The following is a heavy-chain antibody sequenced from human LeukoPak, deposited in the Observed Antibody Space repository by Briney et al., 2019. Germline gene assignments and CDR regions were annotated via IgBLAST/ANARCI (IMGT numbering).Heavy chain of an antibody. Sequence: GASVKVSCKASGYTFIGYYMHWVRQAPGQGLEWMGWINPNSGGTKYAQKFQGRVTMTRDTSISTGYMKLSRLRSDDTAVYYCARVTGMEDQLLYDALDIWGQGTMVTVSS. CDR3: ARVTGMEDQLLYDALDI. CDR1: GYTFIGYY. CDR2: INPNSGGT. V-gene: IGHV1-2*02. J-gene: IGHJ3*02. D-gene: IGHD1-26*01.